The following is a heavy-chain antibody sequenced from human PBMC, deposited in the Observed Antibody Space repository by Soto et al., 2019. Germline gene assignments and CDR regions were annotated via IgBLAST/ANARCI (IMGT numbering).Heavy chain of an antibody. D-gene: IGHD6-13*01. CDR1: GYTFTSYG. Sequence: QVQLVQSGAEVKKPGASVKVSCKASGYTFTSYGISWVRQAPGQGLECMGWISAYNGNTNYAQKLQGRVTMTTDTATSTAYRELRSLRSDDTAVYYCARDRLRAAADFDYWGQGTLVTVSS. V-gene: IGHV1-18*04. CDR2: ISAYNGNT. J-gene: IGHJ4*02. CDR3: ARDRLRAAADFDY.